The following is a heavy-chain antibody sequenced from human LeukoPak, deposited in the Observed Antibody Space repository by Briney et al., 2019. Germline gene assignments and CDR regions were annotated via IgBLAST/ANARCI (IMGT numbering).Heavy chain of an antibody. V-gene: IGHV1-46*01. J-gene: IGHJ4*02. D-gene: IGHD6-13*01. CDR2: INPSGGST. CDR3: ATSRIAAAGTKYFDY. CDR1: GYTFTGYY. Sequence: ASVKVSCKASGYTFTGYYMHWVRQAPGQGLEWMGWINPSGGSTSYAQKFQGRVTMTTDTSTSTAYMELRSLRSDDTAVYYCATSRIAAAGTKYFDYWGQGTLVTVSS.